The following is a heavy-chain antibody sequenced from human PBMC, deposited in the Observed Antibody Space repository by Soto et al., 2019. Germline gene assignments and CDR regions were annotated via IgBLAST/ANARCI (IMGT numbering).Heavy chain of an antibody. J-gene: IGHJ4*02. CDR3: AHKGDGYRGFKY. CDR1: GFSLSTSGVG. V-gene: IGHV2-5*02. Sequence: QITLKESGPTLVKPTQTLTLTCTFSGFSLSTSGVGVGWIRQPPGKALEWLALIYWDDDKRYSPSLKSRLTIXKXXSKNQVVLTMTNMDPVDKATYYCAHKGDGYRGFKYWGQGTLVTVSS. CDR2: IYWDDDK. D-gene: IGHD5-12*01.